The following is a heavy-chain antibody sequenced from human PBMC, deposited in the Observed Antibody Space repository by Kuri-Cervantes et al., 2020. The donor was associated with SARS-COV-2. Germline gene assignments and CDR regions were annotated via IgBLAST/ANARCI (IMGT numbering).Heavy chain of an antibody. Sequence: SETLSLTCTVSGGSITSGGYYWSWIRQPPGKGLEWIGYIYRSGSTYYNPSLKSRVTISVDTSKNQFSLKLSSVTAADTAVYYCARVRAKVGGNVDYWGQGTLVTVSS. CDR1: GGSITSGGYY. V-gene: IGHV4-30-2*01. J-gene: IGHJ4*02. CDR2: IYRSGST. CDR3: ARVRAKVGGNVDY. D-gene: IGHD4-23*01.